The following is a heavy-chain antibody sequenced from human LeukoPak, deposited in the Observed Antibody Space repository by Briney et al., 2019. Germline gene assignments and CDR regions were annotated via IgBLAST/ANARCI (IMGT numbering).Heavy chain of an antibody. CDR3: ARALLPYYYDSSGYYYEDY. D-gene: IGHD3-22*01. J-gene: IGHJ4*02. V-gene: IGHV1-2*02. CDR1: GGTFSSYA. Sequence: ASVKVSCKASGGTFSSYAISWVRQAPGQGLEWMGRIIPNSGGTNYAQKFQGRVTMTRDTSLSTAYMELSRLRTDDTAVYYCARALLPYYYDSSGYYYEDYWGQGPLVTVSS. CDR2: IIPNSGGT.